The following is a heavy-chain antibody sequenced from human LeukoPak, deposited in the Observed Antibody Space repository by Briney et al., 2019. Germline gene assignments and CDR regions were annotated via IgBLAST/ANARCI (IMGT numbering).Heavy chain of an antibody. J-gene: IGHJ4*02. V-gene: IGHV1-2*02. CDR1: GYTFTGYY. Sequence: GASVKVSCKASGYTFTGYYMHWVRQAPGQGLEWMGWINPNSGGTNYAQKFQGRVTMTRDTSISTAYMELSRLRSDDTAVYYCARKGVDYYDFWSGYLPNFDSWGQGTLVTVSS. CDR2: INPNSGGT. CDR3: ARKGVDYYDFWSGYLPNFDS. D-gene: IGHD3-3*01.